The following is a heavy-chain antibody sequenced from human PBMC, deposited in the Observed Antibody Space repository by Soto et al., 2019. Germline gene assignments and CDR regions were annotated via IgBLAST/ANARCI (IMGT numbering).Heavy chain of an antibody. CDR1: GFTFSSYA. Sequence: GGSLRLSCAASGFTFSSYAMSWVRQAPGKGLEWVSAISGSGGSTYYADSVKGRFTISRDNSKNTLYLQMNSLRAEDTAVYYCAKDMHIVVVVAATPGAFDIWGQGTMVIVSS. D-gene: IGHD2-15*01. CDR3: AKDMHIVVVVAATPGAFDI. J-gene: IGHJ3*02. CDR2: ISGSGGST. V-gene: IGHV3-23*01.